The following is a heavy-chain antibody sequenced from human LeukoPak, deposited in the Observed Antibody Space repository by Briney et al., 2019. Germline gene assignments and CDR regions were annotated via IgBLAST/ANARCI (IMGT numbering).Heavy chain of an antibody. CDR1: CGSISSNTQY. D-gene: IGHD1-14*01. V-gene: IGHV4-39*01. J-gene: IGHJ4*02. Sequence: AETLSLTCTVSCGSISSNTQYWRWIPQPPGKGPGWLGSIYYSGSTYSNPSFKSRSTISADTSKNQFSLKLTSVTAADTALYSCARYHSEEVGPYFDYWGQGILVTVSS. CDR2: IYYSGST. CDR3: ARYHSEEVGPYFDY.